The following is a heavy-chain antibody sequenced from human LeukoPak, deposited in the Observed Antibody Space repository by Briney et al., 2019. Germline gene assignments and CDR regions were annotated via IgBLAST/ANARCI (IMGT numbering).Heavy chain of an antibody. CDR3: AKYPGWYYYYYMDV. D-gene: IGHD6-19*01. V-gene: IGHV3-23*01. CDR1: GFTFSSYA. J-gene: IGHJ6*03. Sequence: PGGSLRLSCAASGFTFSSYAMTWVRQAPGKGLEWVSSISGSGSNTYYADSVKGRFTTSRDNSKNTLYLQMNSLRAEDTAVYYCAKYPGWYYYYYMDVWGKGTSVTVTS. CDR2: ISGSGSNT.